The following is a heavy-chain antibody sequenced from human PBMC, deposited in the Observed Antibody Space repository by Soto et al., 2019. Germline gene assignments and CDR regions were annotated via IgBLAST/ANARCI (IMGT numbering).Heavy chain of an antibody. CDR2: ILYSGST. V-gene: IGHV4-31*02. Sequence: TLSLTCTVSGNSISSGGYYWTWIRQHPGKGLEWIGYILYSGSTYYNPSLKSRVTISIHTSKNQFSLKLTSVTAADTAVYYCARDSSRWYYGMDVWGQGTTVTVSS. CDR1: GNSISSGGYY. J-gene: IGHJ6*02. D-gene: IGHD6-13*01. CDR3: ARDSSRWYYGMDV.